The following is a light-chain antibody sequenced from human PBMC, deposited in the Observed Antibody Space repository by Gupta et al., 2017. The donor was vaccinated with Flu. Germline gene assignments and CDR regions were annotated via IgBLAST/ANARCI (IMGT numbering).Light chain of an antibody. Sequence: SQSVDNYLLWYQQKPGQAPRLLIYDVCKRPTGIPGRFSGSGSGTEFILTISSLEPEEFAVYYCHQRSSCPITFGQGTRLEIK. CDR3: HQRSSCPIT. V-gene: IGKV3-11*01. J-gene: IGKJ5*01. CDR1: QSVDNY. CDR2: DVC.